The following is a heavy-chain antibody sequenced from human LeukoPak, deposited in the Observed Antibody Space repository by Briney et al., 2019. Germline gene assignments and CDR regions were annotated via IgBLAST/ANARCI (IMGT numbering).Heavy chain of an antibody. CDR2: INHSGST. J-gene: IGHJ4*02. V-gene: IGHV4-34*01. CDR3: ARDIAAAGTAY. D-gene: IGHD6-13*01. Sequence: PSETLSLTCAVYGGSVSGYYWGWIRQPPGKGLEWIGEINHSGSTNYNPSLKSRVTISVDTSKNQFSLKLSSVTAADTAVYYCARDIAAAGTAYWGQGTLVTVSS. CDR1: GGSVSGYY.